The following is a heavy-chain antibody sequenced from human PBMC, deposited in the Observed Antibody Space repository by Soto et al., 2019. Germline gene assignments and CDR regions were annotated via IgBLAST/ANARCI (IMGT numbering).Heavy chain of an antibody. V-gene: IGHV4-59*08. Sequence: SETLSLTCTVSGGSISSYYWSWIRQPPGKGLEWIGYIYYSGSTNYNPSLKSRVTISVDTSKNQFSLKASDTAMYYCARHLGSSGWYVRGIFFDIWGQGTTVTVSS. J-gene: IGHJ6*02. CDR2: IYYSGST. CDR3: ARHLGSSGWYVRGIFFDI. CDR1: GGSISSYY. D-gene: IGHD6-19*01.